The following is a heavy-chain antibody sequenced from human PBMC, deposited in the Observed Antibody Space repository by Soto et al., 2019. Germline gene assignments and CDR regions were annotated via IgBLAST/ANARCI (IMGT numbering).Heavy chain of an antibody. CDR2: ISRSGGST. D-gene: IGHD3-22*01. CDR1: GFTFSTYA. J-gene: IGHJ2*01. V-gene: IGHV3-23*01. Sequence: EVQLLESGGGLVQPGGSLRLSCAASGFTFSTYAMSWVRQAPGKGLEWVSTISRSGGSTYYADSVKGWFTISRDNSKNTLYLQMNSLRAEDTAVYYCAKPYDSSGYYYPTYFDLWGRGTLVTVSS. CDR3: AKPYDSSGYYYPTYFDL.